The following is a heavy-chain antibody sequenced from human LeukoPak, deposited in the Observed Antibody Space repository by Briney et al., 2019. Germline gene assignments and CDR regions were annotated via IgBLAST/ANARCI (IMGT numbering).Heavy chain of an antibody. CDR2: ISNSRTAI. D-gene: IGHD3-22*01. J-gene: IGHJ4*02. V-gene: IGHV3-48*04. CDR1: GFALSSFS. CDR3: AREGTYYYDSSGSPHFDY. Sequence: GGSLRLSCTASGFALSSFSMNWVRQAPGKGLEWISYISNSRTAIYYADSVKGRFTISRDNAKNTLYLQMNSLRAEDTAIYYCAREGTYYYDSSGSPHFDYWGQGTLVTVSS.